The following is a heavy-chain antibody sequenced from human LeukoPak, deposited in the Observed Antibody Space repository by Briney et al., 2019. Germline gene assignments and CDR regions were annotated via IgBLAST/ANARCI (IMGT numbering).Heavy chain of an antibody. J-gene: IGHJ5*02. D-gene: IGHD4-23*01. CDR1: GYTFTTYD. V-gene: IGHV1-8*01. Sequence: ASVKVSCKAPGYTFTTYDINWVRQATGQGLEWMGWMNPNSGSTGYAQKFQGRVTMTRNTSISTAYMELNSLRSEDTAVYYCARGPNKSDGGNSGSAWFDPWGQGTLVTVSS. CDR3: ARGPNKSDGGNSGSAWFDP. CDR2: MNPNSGST.